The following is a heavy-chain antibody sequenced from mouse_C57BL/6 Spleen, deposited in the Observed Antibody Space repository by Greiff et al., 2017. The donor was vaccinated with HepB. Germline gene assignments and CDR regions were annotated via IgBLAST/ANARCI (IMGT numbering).Heavy chain of an antibody. V-gene: IGHV3-6*01. J-gene: IGHJ2*01. CDR2: ISYDGSN. CDR3: ARDWDY. Sequence: EVKLMESGPGLVKPSQSLSLTCSVTGYSITSGYYWNWIRQFPGNNLEWMGYISYDGSNNYNPSLKNRISITRDTSKNQFFLKLNSVTTEDTATYYCARDWDYWGQGTTLTVSS. CDR1: GYSITSGYY.